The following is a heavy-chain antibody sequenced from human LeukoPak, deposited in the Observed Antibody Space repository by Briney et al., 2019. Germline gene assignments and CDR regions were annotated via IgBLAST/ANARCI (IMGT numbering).Heavy chain of an antibody. CDR3: AKDREGLGNDYFDY. CDR1: GFTFDDYA. J-gene: IGHJ4*02. Sequence: GRSLRLSSAASGFTFDDYAMHWVRHAPGTGLEWVSGISWNSGSIGYADSVKGRFTISRDNAKNSLYLQMNSLRAEDTALYYCAKDREGLGNDYFDYWGQGALVTVSS. CDR2: ISWNSGSI. V-gene: IGHV3-9*01.